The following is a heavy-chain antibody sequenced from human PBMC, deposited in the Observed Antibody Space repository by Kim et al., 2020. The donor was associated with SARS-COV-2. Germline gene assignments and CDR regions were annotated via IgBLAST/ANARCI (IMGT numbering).Heavy chain of an antibody. J-gene: IGHJ4*02. CDR3: ARLKRQWLVDQPTYYFDY. Sequence: SETLSLTCTVSGGSISSYYWSWIRQPPGKGLEWIGYIYYSGSTNYNPSLKSRVTISVDTSKNQFSLKLSSVTAADTAVYYCARLKRQWLVDQPTYYFDYWGQGTLVTVSS. D-gene: IGHD6-19*01. CDR1: GGSISSYY. CDR2: IYYSGST. V-gene: IGHV4-59*13.